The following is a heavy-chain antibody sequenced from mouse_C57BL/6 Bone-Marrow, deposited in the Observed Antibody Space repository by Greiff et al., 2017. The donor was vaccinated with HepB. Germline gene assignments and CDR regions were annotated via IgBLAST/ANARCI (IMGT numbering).Heavy chain of an antibody. V-gene: IGHV5-4*03. CDR3: ARLLSPTNY. J-gene: IGHJ4*01. D-gene: IGHD1-1*01. CDR2: ISDGGSYT. Sequence: EVKLMESGGGLVKPGGSLKLSCAASGFTFSSYAMSWVRQTPEKRLEWVATISDGGSYTYYPDNVKGRFTISRDNAKNNLYLQMSHLKSEDTAMYYCARLLSPTNYWGQGTSVTVSS. CDR1: GFTFSSYA.